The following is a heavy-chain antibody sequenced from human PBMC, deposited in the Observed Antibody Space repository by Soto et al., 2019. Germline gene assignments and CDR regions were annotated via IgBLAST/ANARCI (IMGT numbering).Heavy chain of an antibody. CDR1: GDSVSSNNAA. J-gene: IGHJ4*02. V-gene: IGHV6-1*01. CDR2: TYYRSKWYS. D-gene: IGHD1-26*01. Sequence: SQTLSLTCAISGDSVSSNNAAWNWIRQSPSRGLEWLGRTYYRSKWYSVSAVSVKGRVTIKADTSKNQFSLQLDSVTPEDAAVYYCARGATTIQREDRLDFWGQGTLVTVSS. CDR3: ARGATTIQREDRLDF.